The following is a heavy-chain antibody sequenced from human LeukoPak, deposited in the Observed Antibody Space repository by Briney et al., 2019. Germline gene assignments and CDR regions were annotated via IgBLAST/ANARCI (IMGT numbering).Heavy chain of an antibody. CDR1: GDSVSSNSAA. CDR2: TYYRSKWYN. CDR3: ATSTAAGTNAFDI. J-gene: IGHJ3*02. D-gene: IGHD6-13*01. V-gene: IGHV6-1*01. Sequence: SLTLSLTCVISGDSVSSNSAAWNWIRQSPSRGLEWLGSTYYRSKWYNDYAVSVKSRITISPDTSKNQFSLQLNSVTPEDTAVYYCATSTAAGTNAFDIWGQGTMVTVSP.